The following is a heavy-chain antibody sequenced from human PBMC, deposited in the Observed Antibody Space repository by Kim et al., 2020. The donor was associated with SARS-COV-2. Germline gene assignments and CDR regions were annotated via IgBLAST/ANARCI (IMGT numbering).Heavy chain of an antibody. CDR3: ARDRLGGLDY. J-gene: IGHJ4*02. D-gene: IGHD3-16*01. CDR2: ST. V-gene: IGHV4-31*02. Sequence: STYYNPSLKSRVTISVDTSKNQFSLKLSSVTAADTAVYYCARDRLGGLDYWGQGTLVTVSS.